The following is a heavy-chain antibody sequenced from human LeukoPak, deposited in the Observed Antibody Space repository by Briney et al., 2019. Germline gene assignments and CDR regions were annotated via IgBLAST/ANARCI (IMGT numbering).Heavy chain of an antibody. CDR3: ARAGRELLPFDY. Sequence: PSETLSLTCAVYGGSFSGYYWGWIRQPPGKGLEWIGSIYHSGSTYHNPSLKSRVTISVDTSKNQFSLKLSSVTAADTAVYYCARAGRELLPFDYWGQGTLVTVSS. J-gene: IGHJ4*02. D-gene: IGHD1-26*01. CDR2: IYHSGST. V-gene: IGHV4-38-2*01. CDR1: GGSFSGYY.